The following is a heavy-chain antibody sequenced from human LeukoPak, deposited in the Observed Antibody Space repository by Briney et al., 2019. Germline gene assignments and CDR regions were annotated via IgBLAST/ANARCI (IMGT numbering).Heavy chain of an antibody. CDR2: SDSTGDT. CDR1: GFTFSSHD. Sequence: GGSLRLSCAASGFTFSSHDMYWVRQTGKRLEWVAASDSTGDTYYLDSVKGRFTISRETVKNSLSLQMNSLRVGDTGVYYCARGKTGDDYVVFDYWGQGGLVTVSS. CDR3: ARGKTGDDYVVFDY. V-gene: IGHV3-13*01. J-gene: IGHJ4*02. D-gene: IGHD3-10*02.